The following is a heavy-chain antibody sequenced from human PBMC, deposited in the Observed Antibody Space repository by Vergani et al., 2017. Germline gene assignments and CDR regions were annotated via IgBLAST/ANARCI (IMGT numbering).Heavy chain of an antibody. V-gene: IGHV5-51*01. CDR3: ARRHCSSTSCYYYYFDY. Sequence: EVQLVQSGAEVKKPGESLKIFCKGSGYSFTSYWIGWVRQMPGKGLEWMGIIYPGDSDTRYSPSFKGQVTISADKSISTAYLQWSSLKASDTAMYYCARRHCSSTSCYYYYFDYWGQGTLVTVSS. CDR2: IYPGDSDT. D-gene: IGHD2-2*01. CDR1: GYSFTSYW. J-gene: IGHJ4*02.